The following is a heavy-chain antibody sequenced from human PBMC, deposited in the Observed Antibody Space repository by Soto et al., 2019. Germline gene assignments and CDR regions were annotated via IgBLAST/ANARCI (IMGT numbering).Heavy chain of an antibody. Sequence: SGPTLVNPTQTLTLTCTFSGFSLSTSGVGVGWIRQPPGKALEWLALIYWNDDKRYSPSLKSRLTITKDTSKNQEVLTMTNMDPVDTATYYCAHRRRYYGSGTNWFDPWGQGTLVTVSS. CDR2: IYWNDDK. V-gene: IGHV2-5*01. D-gene: IGHD3-10*01. CDR3: AHRRRYYGSGTNWFDP. J-gene: IGHJ5*02. CDR1: GFSLSTSGVG.